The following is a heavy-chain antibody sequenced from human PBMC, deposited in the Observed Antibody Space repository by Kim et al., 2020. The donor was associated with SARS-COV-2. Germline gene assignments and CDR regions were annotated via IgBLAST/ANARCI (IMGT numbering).Heavy chain of an antibody. CDR1: GYTLTELS. D-gene: IGHD1-26*01. J-gene: IGHJ5*02. Sequence: ASVKVSCKVSGYTLTELSMHSVRQAPGKGLEWMGGFYPEDGETIYAQKFQGRVTMTEDTSTDTAYMELSSLRSEDTAGYYCATGVGMGVPSWFDPWGQGTLVTVSS. CDR3: ATGVGMGVPSWFDP. V-gene: IGHV1-24*01. CDR2: FYPEDGET.